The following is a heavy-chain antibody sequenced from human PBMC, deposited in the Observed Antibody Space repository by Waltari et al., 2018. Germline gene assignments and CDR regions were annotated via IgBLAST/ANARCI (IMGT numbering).Heavy chain of an antibody. CDR2: FDPEDGEA. J-gene: IGHJ4*02. CDR1: GYTPTELS. CDR3: ATDDGYYRGGDY. V-gene: IGHV1-24*01. Sequence: QVQLVQSGAGGKKPGASGKVSCKVSGYTPTELSMHWVRQAPGKGLEWVGGFDPEDGEAIYGQKFQGRVTITEDTSPDTAYMERSSLRSEDTAVYYCATDDGYYRGGDYWGQGTLVTVSS. D-gene: IGHD4-17*01.